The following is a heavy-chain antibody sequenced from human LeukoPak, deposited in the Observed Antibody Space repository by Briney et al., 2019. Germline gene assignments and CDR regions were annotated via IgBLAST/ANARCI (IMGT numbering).Heavy chain of an antibody. Sequence: FTFXXYGMHWVRQAPGKGLEWVSFIRYDGSNKYYADSVKGRFTISRENSKNTLYMQMNRLRAEETEVYYGAKXXXXFGXXXXFDPWGQGXLVTVSS. CDR2: IRYDGSNK. CDR1: FTFXXYG. V-gene: IGHV3-30*02. D-gene: IGHD3-10*01. J-gene: IGHJ5*02. CDR3: AKXXXXFGXXXXFDP.